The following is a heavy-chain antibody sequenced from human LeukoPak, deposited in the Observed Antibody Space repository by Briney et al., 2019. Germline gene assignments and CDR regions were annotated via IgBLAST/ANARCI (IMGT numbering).Heavy chain of an antibody. CDR3: ARGALKAAATDFDY. V-gene: IGHV3-20*04. CDR1: GFTFDDYG. CDR2: INWNGGST. J-gene: IGHJ4*02. D-gene: IGHD6-13*01. Sequence: PGGSLRLSCAASGFTFDDYGMSWVRQAPGKGLEWVSGINWNGGSTGYADSVKGRFTISRDNAKNSLYLQMNSLRAEDTALYYCARGALKAAATDFDYWGQGTLVTVSS.